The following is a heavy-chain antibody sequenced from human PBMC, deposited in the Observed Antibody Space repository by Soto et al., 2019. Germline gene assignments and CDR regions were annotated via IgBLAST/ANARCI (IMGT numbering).Heavy chain of an antibody. CDR3: ARFYDNSRFDY. CDR2: IYYSGGT. CDR1: GGSISSYY. V-gene: IGHV4-59*08. Sequence: PSETLSLTCTVSGGSISSYYWSWIRQPPGKGLEWIGNIYYSGGTIYNPSLKGRVTISVVTSRNQVSLKLTSVTAADTAVYFCARFYDNSRFDYWGQGTLLTVSS. J-gene: IGHJ4*02. D-gene: IGHD5-12*01.